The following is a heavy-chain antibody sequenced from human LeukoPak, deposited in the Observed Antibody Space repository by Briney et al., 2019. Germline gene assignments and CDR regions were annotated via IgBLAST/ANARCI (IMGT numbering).Heavy chain of an antibody. J-gene: IGHJ4*02. V-gene: IGHV3-7*01. CDR3: ARGQWQPNYSNSWYYFDY. D-gene: IGHD6-13*01. CDR2: INQDGSEK. Sequence: GGSLRLSCAASGFTFDDYGMSWVRQAPGKGLEWVANINQDGSEKYYVDSVKGRFSISRDNTNNSLYLQMNSLRAEDTAVYYCARGQWQPNYSNSWYYFDYWGQGSLVTVSS. CDR1: GFTFDDYG.